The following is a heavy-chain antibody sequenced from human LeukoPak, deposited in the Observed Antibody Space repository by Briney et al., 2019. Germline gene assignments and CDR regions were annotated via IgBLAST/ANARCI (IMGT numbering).Heavy chain of an antibody. Sequence: SQTLSLTCTVSGGSISSGGYYWSWIRQHPGKGLEWIGYIYYSGSTYYNPSLKSRVTISVDTSKNQFSLKLSSVTAADTAVYYCARFYYGWDFQALTYYFDYGAREPLVTVSS. CDR1: GGSISSGGYY. J-gene: IGHJ4*02. V-gene: IGHV4-31*03. CDR3: ARFYYGWDFQALTYYFDY. D-gene: IGHD3-10*01. CDR2: IYYSGST.